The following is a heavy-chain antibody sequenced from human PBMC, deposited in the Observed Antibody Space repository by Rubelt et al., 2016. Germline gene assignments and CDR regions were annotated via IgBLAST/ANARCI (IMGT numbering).Heavy chain of an antibody. Sequence: QVQLVQSGAEVKKPGASVKVSCKASGYTFTSYGISWVRQAPGQGLEWMGWISAYNGNTNYAQKVQGRVTMTQEKSPSTAYMELRSLRSDDTAVYYCARDPLPVRGVIMTPTHWGQGTLVTVSS. CDR3: ARDPLPVRGVIMTPTH. CDR1: GYTFTSYG. J-gene: IGHJ4*02. D-gene: IGHD3-10*01. V-gene: IGHV1-18*01. CDR2: ISAYNGNT.